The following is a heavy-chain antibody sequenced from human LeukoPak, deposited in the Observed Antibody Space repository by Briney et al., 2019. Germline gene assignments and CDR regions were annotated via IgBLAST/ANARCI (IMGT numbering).Heavy chain of an antibody. CDR1: GFTFSTYA. J-gene: IGHJ6*03. CDR2: VASDGTND. CDR3: ARDPISPAYYYRYMDV. V-gene: IGHV3-30*04. Sequence: GGSLRLSCAASGFTFSTYAMYWVRQAPGKGLEWVAVVASDGTNDFYAESVNGRFTISRDNSRNTLYLQMTSLRGDDTALYYCARDPISPAYYYRYMDVWGKGTTVIVSS.